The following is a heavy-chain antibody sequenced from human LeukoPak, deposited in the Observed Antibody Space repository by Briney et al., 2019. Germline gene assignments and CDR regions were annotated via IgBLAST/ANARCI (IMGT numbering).Heavy chain of an antibody. CDR1: GGTFSSYA. CDR3: ARLKRYILRYFDWRKIYGMDV. D-gene: IGHD3-9*01. Sequence: GASVKVSSKPSGGTFSSYALSWVRQAPGQGLEWMGGIIPIFGTANYAQKFQGRVTIPTDESTSTAYMELSSLRSEDTAVYYCARLKRYILRYFDWRKIYGMDVWGQGTTVTVSS. V-gene: IGHV1-69*05. J-gene: IGHJ6*02. CDR2: IIPIFGTA.